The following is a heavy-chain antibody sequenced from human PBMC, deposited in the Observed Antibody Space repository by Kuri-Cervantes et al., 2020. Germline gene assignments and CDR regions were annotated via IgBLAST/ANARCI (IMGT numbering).Heavy chain of an antibody. J-gene: IGHJ3*02. CDR3: ARANLPYFDWLFSDAFDI. CDR2: INSDVSST. V-gene: IGHV3-74*01. Sequence: GGSLRLSCAASGFTFSSYWMHWVRQAPGKGLVWVSRINSDVSSTSYADSVKGRFTISRDNAKNTLYLQMNSLRAEDTAVYYCARANLPYFDWLFSDAFDIWGQGTMVTVSS. CDR1: GFTFSSYW. D-gene: IGHD3-9*01.